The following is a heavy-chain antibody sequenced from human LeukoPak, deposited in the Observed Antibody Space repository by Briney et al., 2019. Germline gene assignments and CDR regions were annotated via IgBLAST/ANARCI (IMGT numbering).Heavy chain of an antibody. Sequence: ASVKVSCKASGYTFTSYYMHWVRQAPGQGLEWMGIINPSGGSTSYAQKFQGRVTMTRDMSTSTVYMELSSLRSEDTAVYYCARDPVAGYFDYWGQGTLVTVSS. J-gene: IGHJ4*02. V-gene: IGHV1-46*01. CDR2: INPSGGST. CDR3: ARDPVAGYFDY. D-gene: IGHD6-19*01. CDR1: GYTFTSYY.